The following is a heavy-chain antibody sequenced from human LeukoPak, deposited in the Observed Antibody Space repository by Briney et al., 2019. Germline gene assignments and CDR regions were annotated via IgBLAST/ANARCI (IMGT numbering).Heavy chain of an antibody. V-gene: IGHV5-51*01. J-gene: IGHJ5*02. D-gene: IGHD6-13*01. CDR2: IYPGDSDT. Sequence: GESLKISCKGSGYSFTSYWIGWVRQMPGKGLEWMGIIYPGDSDTRYSPSFQGQVTISADKSISTAYLQWSSLKASDTAMYYCARSQLAAAGTAGSVVNWFAPWGQGTLVTVSS. CDR3: ARSQLAAAGTAGSVVNWFAP. CDR1: GYSFTSYW.